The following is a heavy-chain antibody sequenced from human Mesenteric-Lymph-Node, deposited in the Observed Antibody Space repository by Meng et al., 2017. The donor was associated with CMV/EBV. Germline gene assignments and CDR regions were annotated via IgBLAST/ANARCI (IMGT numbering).Heavy chain of an antibody. CDR1: GFIFSSYW. CDR2: INRDGSST. Sequence: GESLKISCAASGFIFSSYWMHWVRQAPGKGLVWVSGINRDGSSTTYADSVTGRFTISRDNAKNTVYLQVNSLRAEDTAVFFCAREDMTTVTHLWAFDIWGQGTMVTVSS. CDR3: AREDMTTVTHLWAFDI. D-gene: IGHD4-17*01. V-gene: IGHV3-74*03. J-gene: IGHJ3*02.